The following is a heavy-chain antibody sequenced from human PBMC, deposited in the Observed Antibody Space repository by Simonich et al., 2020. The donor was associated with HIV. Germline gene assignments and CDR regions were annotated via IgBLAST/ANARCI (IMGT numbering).Heavy chain of an antibody. V-gene: IGHV3-73*02. J-gene: IGHJ4*02. CDR2: IRIQANRYAT. CDR3: SRQIVGATTAGY. D-gene: IGHD1-26*01. Sequence: EVQLVESGGGLVQPGGSLKLSCAASGFTFSGSSMHWVRQASGKGREWVGRIRIQANRYATTYAAAVKGRFTISRDDSKNTAYLQMNSLKTEDTAVYYCSRQIVGATTAGYWGQGTLVTVSS. CDR1: GFTFSGSS.